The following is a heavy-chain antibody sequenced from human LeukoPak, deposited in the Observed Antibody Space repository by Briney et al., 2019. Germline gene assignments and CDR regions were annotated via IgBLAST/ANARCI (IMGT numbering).Heavy chain of an antibody. V-gene: IGHV3-53*01. Sequence: PGGSLRLSCAASGFTVSSNYMSWVRQAPGKGLEWVSVIYSGGSTYYADSVKGRFTISRDNSKNTLYLQMNSLRAEDTAVYYCARDAPPYYDYVWGDWGQGTLVTVSS. J-gene: IGHJ4*02. CDR1: GFTVSSNY. CDR3: ARDAPPYYDYVWGD. CDR2: IYSGGST. D-gene: IGHD3-16*01.